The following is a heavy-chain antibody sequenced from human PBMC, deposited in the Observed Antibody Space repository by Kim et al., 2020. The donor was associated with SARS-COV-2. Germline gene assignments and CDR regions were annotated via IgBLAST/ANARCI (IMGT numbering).Heavy chain of an antibody. CDR1: GGSFSGYY. D-gene: IGHD6-13*01. Sequence: SETLSLTCAVYGGSFSGYYWSWIRQPPGKGLEWIGEINHSGSTNYNPSLKSRVTISVDTSKNQFSLKLSSVTAADTAVYYCARGNSSSWPYYYYYYGMDVWGQGTTVTVSS. CDR2: INHSGST. V-gene: IGHV4-34*01. CDR3: ARGNSSSWPYYYYYYGMDV. J-gene: IGHJ6*02.